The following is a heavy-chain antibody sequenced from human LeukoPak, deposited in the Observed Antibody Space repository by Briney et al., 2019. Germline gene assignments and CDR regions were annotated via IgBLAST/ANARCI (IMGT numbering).Heavy chain of an antibody. V-gene: IGHV4-59*08. CDR1: GGSISSYY. Sequence: PSETLSLTCTVSGGSISSYYWSWIRQPPGKGLEWIGYIYYSGRTNYNPSLKSRVTISVDTSKNQFSLKLSSVTAADTAVYYCASSGDSTPDGRYYYYYGMDVWGQGTTVTVSS. J-gene: IGHJ6*02. D-gene: IGHD2-15*01. CDR2: IYYSGRT. CDR3: ASSGDSTPDGRYYYYYGMDV.